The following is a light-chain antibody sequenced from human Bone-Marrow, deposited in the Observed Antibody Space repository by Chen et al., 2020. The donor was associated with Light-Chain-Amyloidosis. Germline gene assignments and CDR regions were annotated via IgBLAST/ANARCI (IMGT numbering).Light chain of an antibody. J-gene: IGLJ3*02. CDR1: NIGSTS. CDR2: DDS. Sequence: SSFLTQPSSVSVAPGQPATLACGGNNIGSTSVHWYQQTPGQAPLLVVYDDSDRPSGIPERLSGSNSGNTATLTISRVEAGDEADYYCQVWDRSSDRPVFGGGTKLTVL. CDR3: QVWDRSSDRPV. V-gene: IGLV3-21*02.